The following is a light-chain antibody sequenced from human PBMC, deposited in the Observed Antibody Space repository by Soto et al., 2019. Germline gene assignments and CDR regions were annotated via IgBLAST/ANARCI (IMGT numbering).Light chain of an antibody. CDR2: GVS. CDR1: NSDVGGYNY. J-gene: IGLJ3*02. Sequence: QSALTQPRSVSGSPGQSVTISCTGTNSDVGGYNYVSWYQQYPGKAPKLMISGVSERPSGVPDRFSGSKSGNTASLTISGLRAEDEAHYYCSSYTGTNTWVFGGGTKLTVL. CDR3: SSYTGTNTWV. V-gene: IGLV2-11*01.